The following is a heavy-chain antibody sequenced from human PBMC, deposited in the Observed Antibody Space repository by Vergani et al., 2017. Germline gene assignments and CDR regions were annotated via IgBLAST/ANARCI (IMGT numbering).Heavy chain of an antibody. J-gene: IGHJ4*02. Sequence: QVQLVESGGGVVQPGGSLRLSCGASGYTFSNYGMHWVRQAPGKGLEWVTFIRYDGSNTYYADSVKGRFTISRDNSKNTLFLQMNSLGPEDTAGYYCARDTVTGSRYFDYWGQGALVTVSS. D-gene: IGHD6-19*01. CDR2: IRYDGSNT. V-gene: IGHV3-30*02. CDR1: GYTFSNYG. CDR3: ARDTVTGSRYFDY.